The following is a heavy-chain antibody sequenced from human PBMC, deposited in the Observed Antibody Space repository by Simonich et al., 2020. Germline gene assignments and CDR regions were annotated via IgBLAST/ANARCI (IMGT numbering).Heavy chain of an antibody. D-gene: IGHD6-6*01. CDR2: IKQDGSEK. CDR3: ARDRGYSSSLGYFDY. J-gene: IGHJ4*03. CDR1: GFTFSSYW. Sequence: EVQLVESGGGLVQPGGSLRLSCAASGFTFSSYWMSWVRQAPGKGVEWVANIKQDGSEKYYVDSVKGRFTISRDNAKNSLYLQMNSRRAEGTAVYYCARDRGYSSSLGYFDYWGQGTMVTVSS. V-gene: IGHV3-7*01.